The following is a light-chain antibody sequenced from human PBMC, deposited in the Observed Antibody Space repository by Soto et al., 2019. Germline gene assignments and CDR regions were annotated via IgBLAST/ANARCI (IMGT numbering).Light chain of an antibody. J-gene: IGKJ4*01. V-gene: IGKV1-9*01. CDR3: QQLNS. CDR1: QGISSY. CDR2: AAS. Sequence: DIQLTQSPSFLSASVGDRVTITCRASQGISSYLAWYQQKPGKAPKLLIYAASTLQSGVPSRFSGSGSGTEFTLIISSLQPEDFATYYCQQLNSFGGGTKVEIK.